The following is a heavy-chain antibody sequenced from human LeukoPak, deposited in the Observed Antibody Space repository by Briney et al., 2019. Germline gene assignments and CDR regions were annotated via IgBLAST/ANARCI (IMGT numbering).Heavy chain of an antibody. D-gene: IGHD3-16*01. Sequence: GGSLRLSCAASGFGFSNYWMHWVRHIPGKGLVWVSHINSDGSYIKYADSVKGRFTISRDNAKKTLYLQMDSLRGEDTAVYFCARVGGGYYYYYGMDVWGQGTTVTVSS. J-gene: IGHJ6*02. CDR2: INSDGSYI. CDR1: GFGFSNYW. CDR3: ARVGGGYYYYYGMDV. V-gene: IGHV3-74*01.